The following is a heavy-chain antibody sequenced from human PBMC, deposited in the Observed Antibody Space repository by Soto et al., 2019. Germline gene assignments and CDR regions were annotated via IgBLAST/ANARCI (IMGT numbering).Heavy chain of an antibody. CDR1: GYTFTSYA. CDR2: INAGNGNT. D-gene: IGHD3-3*01. Sequence: QVQLVQSGAEGKKPGASVKVSCKASGYTFTSYAMHWVRQAPGQRLEWMGWINAGNGNTKYSQKFQGRVTITRDTSASTAYMELSSLRSEDTAVYYCAREGRRITIFGVVNRKKNYFDYWGQGTLVTVSS. V-gene: IGHV1-3*01. J-gene: IGHJ4*02. CDR3: AREGRRITIFGVVNRKKNYFDY.